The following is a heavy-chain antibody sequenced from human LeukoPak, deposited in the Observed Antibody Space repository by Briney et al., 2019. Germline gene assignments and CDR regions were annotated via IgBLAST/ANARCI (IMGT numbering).Heavy chain of an antibody. CDR3: ARGRGGSYYY. CDR1: GFTFSNDW. D-gene: IGHD1-26*01. CDR2: INTDGSTT. Sequence: PGGSLRLSCAASGFTFSNDWMHWVRQAPGKGLVWVSRINTDGSTTTYADSVKGRFTISRDNAKNTLYLQMNSLRVEDTAVYYCARGRGGSYYYWGQGTLVTVSS. V-gene: IGHV3-74*01. J-gene: IGHJ4*02.